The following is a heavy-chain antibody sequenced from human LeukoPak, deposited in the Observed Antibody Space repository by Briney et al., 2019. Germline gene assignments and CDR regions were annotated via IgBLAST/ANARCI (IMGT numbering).Heavy chain of an antibody. CDR3: ARSSGAGKKYYFDY. D-gene: IGHD3-10*01. V-gene: IGHV1-18*01. J-gene: IGHJ4*02. Sequence: ASVKVSCKASGYTFTSYGISWVRQAPGQGLEWMGWISAYNGNTNYTQKLQGRVTMTTDTSTSTAYMELRSLRSDDTAVYYCARSSGAGKKYYFDYWGQGTLVTVSS. CDR1: GYTFTSYG. CDR2: ISAYNGNT.